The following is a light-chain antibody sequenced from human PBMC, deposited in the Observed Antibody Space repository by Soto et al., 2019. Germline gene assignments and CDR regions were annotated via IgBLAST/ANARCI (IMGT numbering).Light chain of an antibody. CDR2: AAS. CDR3: QQLNSYPPIT. J-gene: IGKJ3*01. V-gene: IGKV1-9*01. CDR1: QGISNY. Sequence: DIPLTQSPSFLSASVGDRVTITCRASQGISNYLAWYQQKPGKAPNLLIYAASTLQSGVPSRFSGSGSGTEFTLTISSLQPEDFATYYCQQLNSYPPITFGPGTKVDIK.